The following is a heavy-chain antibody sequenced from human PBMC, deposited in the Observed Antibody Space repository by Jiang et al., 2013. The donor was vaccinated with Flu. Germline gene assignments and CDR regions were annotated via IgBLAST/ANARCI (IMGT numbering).Heavy chain of an antibody. CDR3: AKDRWAQGDVSSYFDY. V-gene: IGHV3-30*18. J-gene: IGHJ4*02. CDR1: GFTFSTYG. Sequence: RSLALSCAASGFTFSTYGMHWVRQGPGKGLEWVAAISYSGTNEFYADSVKGRFTISRDKNTLYLQMNSLRPEDTAMYHCAKDRWAQGDVSSYFDYWGQGTLVTVSS. CDR2: ISYSGTNE. D-gene: IGHD6-6*01.